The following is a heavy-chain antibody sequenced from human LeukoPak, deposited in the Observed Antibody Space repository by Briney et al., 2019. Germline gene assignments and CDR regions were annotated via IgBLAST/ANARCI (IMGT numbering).Heavy chain of an antibody. J-gene: IGHJ4*02. CDR1: GEFFSGFY. CDR3: GLATSYKIDS. V-gene: IGHV4-34*01. Sequence: SETLSLTCDVHGEFFSGFYWSWIRQSPGKGLEWIGDINHSGTTKYNPSLKSRVTMSLDESTNHFSLKLSSVTAADTAVYYCGLATSYKIDSWGQGTLVIVSS. CDR2: INHSGTT. D-gene: IGHD3-10*01.